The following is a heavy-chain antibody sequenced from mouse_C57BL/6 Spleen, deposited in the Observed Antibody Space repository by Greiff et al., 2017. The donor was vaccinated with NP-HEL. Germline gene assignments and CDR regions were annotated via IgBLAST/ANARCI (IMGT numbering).Heavy chain of an antibody. Sequence: VQLQQSGPELVKPGASVKISCKASGYAFSSSWMNWVKQRPGKGLEWIGRIYPGDGDTNYNGKFKGKATLTADKSSSTAYMQLSSLTSEDSAVYFCAREADMDYWGQGTSVTVSS. CDR3: AREADMDY. V-gene: IGHV1-82*01. CDR1: GYAFSSSW. CDR2: IYPGDGDT. J-gene: IGHJ4*01.